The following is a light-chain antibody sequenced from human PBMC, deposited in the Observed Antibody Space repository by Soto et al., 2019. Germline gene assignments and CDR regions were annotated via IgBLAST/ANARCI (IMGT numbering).Light chain of an antibody. CDR3: QQHNDYTPVT. J-gene: IGKJ2*01. CDR2: DAT. CDR1: QTISSS. Sequence: DIQMTQSPSTLSASVGDRVTITCRASQTISSSLAWYQHKPGKAPKLLIFDATTLQSGVPSRFSGSGFGTEFTLTITGLQPDDFANYYCQQHNDYTPVTFGQGTKLEIK. V-gene: IGKV1-5*01.